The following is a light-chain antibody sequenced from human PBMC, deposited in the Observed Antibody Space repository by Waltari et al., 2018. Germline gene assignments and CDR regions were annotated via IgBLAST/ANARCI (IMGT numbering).Light chain of an antibody. Sequence: QAVLTQPSSLSASPGASASLTCTLRSGINVATYRIYWYQQKPGSPPQYLLRYKSDSDKHQGSGVPSRFSGSKDASANAGILLISGLQSEDEADYYCMIWHSSAWVFGGGTKLTVL. CDR2: YKSDSDK. CDR3: MIWHSSAWV. CDR1: SGINVATYR. V-gene: IGLV5-45*02. J-gene: IGLJ3*02.